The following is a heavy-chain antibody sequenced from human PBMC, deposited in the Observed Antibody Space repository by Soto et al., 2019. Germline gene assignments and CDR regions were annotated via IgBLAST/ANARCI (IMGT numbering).Heavy chain of an antibody. CDR2: IIPVFGTA. V-gene: IGHV1-69*13. D-gene: IGHD2-15*01. J-gene: IGHJ6*04. CDR1: GGSLSNYG. Sequence: ASVKVSCKASGGSLSNYGISWVRQAPGQGLEWMGGIIPVFGTANYAQKFQGRVTITADESTSIVYMDVISLRSEDTAVYYCAISLGNCSGGSCFSTITDYYCGMDVWGKATLGTVSS. CDR3: AISLGNCSGGSCFSTITDYYCGMDV.